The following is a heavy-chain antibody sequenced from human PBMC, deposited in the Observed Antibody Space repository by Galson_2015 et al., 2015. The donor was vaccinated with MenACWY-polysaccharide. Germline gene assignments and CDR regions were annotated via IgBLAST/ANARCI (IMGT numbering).Heavy chain of an antibody. J-gene: IGHJ4*02. CDR2: ISSSSSTI. CDR1: GFTFSTYS. D-gene: IGHD3-22*01. CDR3: ATGSRGYYSLGS. Sequence: SLRLSCAASGFTFSTYSMNWVRQAPGKGLEWASYISSSSSTIYYADSVKGRSTISRDNAKNSLYLQLNSLREEDTAVYYCATGSRGYYSLGSGGQGTLVTVSS. V-gene: IGHV3-48*02.